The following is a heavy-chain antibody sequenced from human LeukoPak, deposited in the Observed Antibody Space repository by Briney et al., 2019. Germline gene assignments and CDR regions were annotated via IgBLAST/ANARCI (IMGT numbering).Heavy chain of an antibody. CDR1: GGSFSGYY. V-gene: IGHV4-34*01. Sequence: SETLSLTCAVYGGSFSGYYWSWIRQPPGKGLEWIGEINHSGSTNYNPSLKSRVTISVDTSKNQFSLKLSSVTAADTAVYYCARGPRSGVRFLEWLTPYFDYWGQGTLVTVSS. J-gene: IGHJ4*02. CDR3: ARGPRSGVRFLEWLTPYFDY. D-gene: IGHD3-3*01. CDR2: INHSGST.